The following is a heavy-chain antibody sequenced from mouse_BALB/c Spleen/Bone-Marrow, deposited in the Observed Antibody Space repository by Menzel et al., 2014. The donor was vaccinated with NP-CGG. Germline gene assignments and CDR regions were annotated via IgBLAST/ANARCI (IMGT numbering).Heavy chain of an antibody. Sequence: LKESGSELVRPGASVKLSCKASGYTFTSYWMHWVKQRHGQGLEWIGNIYPGSGSTNYDGKFKSKGTLTVDTSSSTAYMHLSSLTSEDSAVYYCTRGFAFWGRGTLVTVS. J-gene: IGHJ3*01. CDR2: IYPGSGST. V-gene: IGHV1S22*01. CDR1: GYTFTSYW. CDR3: TRGFAF.